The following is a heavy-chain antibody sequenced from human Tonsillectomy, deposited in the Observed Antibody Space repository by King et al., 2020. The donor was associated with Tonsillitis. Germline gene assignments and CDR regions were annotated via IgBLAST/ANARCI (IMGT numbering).Heavy chain of an antibody. V-gene: IGHV4-59*01. CDR2: IYYSGST. J-gene: IGHJ3*02. CDR1: GGSISSYY. Sequence: VQLQESGQGLVKPSETLSLTCTVSGGSISSYYWSWIRQPPGKGLEWIGYIYYSGSTNYNPSLKSRVTISVDTSKNQFSLKLSSVTAADTAVYYCARGDDYGDYADAFDIWGQGTMVTVSS. CDR3: ARGDDYGDYADAFDI. D-gene: IGHD4-17*01.